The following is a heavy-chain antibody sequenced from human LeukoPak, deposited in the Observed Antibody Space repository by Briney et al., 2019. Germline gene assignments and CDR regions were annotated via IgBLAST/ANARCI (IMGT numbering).Heavy chain of an antibody. CDR3: ARGGYSYLFDY. CDR2: INHSGST. J-gene: IGHJ4*02. V-gene: IGHV4-34*01. D-gene: IGHD5-18*01. CDR1: GGSFSGYY. Sequence: SETLSLTCAVYGGSFSGYYWSWIRQPPGKGLEWIGEINHSGSTNYNPSLKSRVTISVDTSKNQFSLKLSSVTAADTAVYYCARGGYSYLFDYWGQGTLVTVSS.